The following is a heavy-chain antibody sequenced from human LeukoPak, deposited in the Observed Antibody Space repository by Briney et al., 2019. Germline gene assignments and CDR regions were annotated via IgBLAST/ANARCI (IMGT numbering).Heavy chain of an antibody. CDR1: GGSFSGYY. Sequence: ADTLSLTCAVYGGSFSGYYWSWIRQPPGKGLEWIGESNHSGSTNYYPSLKSRVTIPEDTPKNHFSLKLSSVTAADTAVYYCASSGSIQPWLLNYWGQGTLVTVSS. J-gene: IGHJ4*02. CDR2: SNHSGST. D-gene: IGHD5-18*01. V-gene: IGHV4-34*01. CDR3: ASSGSIQPWLLNY.